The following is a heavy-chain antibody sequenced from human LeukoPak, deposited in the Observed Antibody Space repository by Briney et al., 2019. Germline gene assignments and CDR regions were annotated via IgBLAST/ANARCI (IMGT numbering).Heavy chain of an antibody. J-gene: IGHJ4*02. CDR1: GGSISSYY. Sequence: SETLSLTCTVSGGSISSYYWSWIRQPPGKGLEWIGYIYYSGSTDYNPSLKSRVTISVDTSKNQFSLKLSSVTAADTAVYYCAVLDSGAPGLDYWGQGTLVTVSS. V-gene: IGHV4-59*01. D-gene: IGHD6-19*01. CDR2: IYYSGST. CDR3: AVLDSGAPGLDY.